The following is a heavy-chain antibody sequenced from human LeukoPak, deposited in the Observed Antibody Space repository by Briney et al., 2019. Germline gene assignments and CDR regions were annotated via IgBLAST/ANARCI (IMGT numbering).Heavy chain of an antibody. Sequence: PSETLSLTCNVSGASISDYYWSWIRQSAGKGLEWIGRIYATETDFNPSLKSRLTMSIDTSKNQFSLKLSSVTAADTAVYYCATIDILTGYYQHYYMDVWGKGTTVTVSS. CDR3: ATIDILTGYYQHYYMDV. V-gene: IGHV4-4*07. CDR1: GASISDYY. D-gene: IGHD3-9*01. J-gene: IGHJ6*03. CDR2: IYATET.